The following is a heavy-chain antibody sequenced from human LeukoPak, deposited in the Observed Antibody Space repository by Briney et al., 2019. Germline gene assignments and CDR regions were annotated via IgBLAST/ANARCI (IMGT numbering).Heavy chain of an antibody. CDR2: ISSSGTTI. J-gene: IGHJ2*01. CDR1: GFTFSSYE. Sequence: GGSLRLSCTASGFTFSSYEMNWVRQAPGKGLEWVSYISSSGTTIYYADSVKGRFTISRDNAKNSLYLQMNSLRAEDTAVYYCARESYFDWYFDLWGRGTLVTVSS. V-gene: IGHV3-48*03. D-gene: IGHD3-9*01. CDR3: ARESYFDWYFDL.